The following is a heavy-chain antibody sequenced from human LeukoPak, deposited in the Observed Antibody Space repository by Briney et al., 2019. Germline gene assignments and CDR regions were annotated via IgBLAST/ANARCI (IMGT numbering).Heavy chain of an antibody. V-gene: IGHV3-23*01. D-gene: IGHD1-26*01. CDR2: NSGSGGST. J-gene: IGHJ4*02. Sequence: GGSLGLSRAASGFTLRSYAMRGVSQASGKGRERGSSNSGSGGSTYYADSVKGRFTISRDNSKNTLYVKMNSLRAEDTAVYSCAKGLQWELPFDYWGQGTLVTVSS. CDR3: AKGLQWELPFDY. CDR1: GFTLRSYA.